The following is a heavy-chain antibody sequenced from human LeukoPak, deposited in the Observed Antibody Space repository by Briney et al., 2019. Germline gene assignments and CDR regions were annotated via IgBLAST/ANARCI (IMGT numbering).Heavy chain of an antibody. Sequence: SETLSLTCTVSGGSISSDFWSWIRQPPGKGPEWIGYISYSGITNYNPSLKSRVTISVDTSKKQISLRLRSVTAADTAVYFCAGDIAAVNIPGSRLDPWGQGTLVTVSS. J-gene: IGHJ5*02. CDR2: ISYSGIT. CDR1: GGSISSDF. CDR3: AGDIAAVNIPGSRLDP. D-gene: IGHD6-13*01. V-gene: IGHV4-59*08.